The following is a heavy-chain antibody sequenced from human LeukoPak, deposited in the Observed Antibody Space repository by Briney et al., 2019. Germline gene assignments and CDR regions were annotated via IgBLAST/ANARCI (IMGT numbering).Heavy chain of an antibody. D-gene: IGHD5-18*01. CDR3: ARDGIEGGGYSYGSFDL. V-gene: IGHV4-39*07. CDR1: GGSISSSSCY. CDR2: IYYSGST. J-gene: IGHJ2*01. Sequence: SETLSLTCTVSGGSISSSSCYWGWIRQPPGKGLEWIGSIYYSGSTYHNPSLNSRVTISVDTSKNQFSLKLNSVTAADTAVYYCARDGIEGGGYSYGSFDLWGRGTLVTVSS.